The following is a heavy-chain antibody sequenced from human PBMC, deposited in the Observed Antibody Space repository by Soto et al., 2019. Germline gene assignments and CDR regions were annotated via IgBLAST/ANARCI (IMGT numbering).Heavy chain of an antibody. V-gene: IGHV4-34*01. Sequence: QVQLQQWGAGLLKPSETLSLTCAVYGGSFSGYYWSWIRQPPGEGLEWIGEINHSGSTNYNPSLKSRVTISVDTSKNQFSLKLSSVTAADTAVYYCAREISGSRTFQHWGQGTLVTVSS. CDR2: INHSGST. J-gene: IGHJ1*01. CDR1: GGSFSGYY. D-gene: IGHD1-26*01. CDR3: AREISGSRTFQH.